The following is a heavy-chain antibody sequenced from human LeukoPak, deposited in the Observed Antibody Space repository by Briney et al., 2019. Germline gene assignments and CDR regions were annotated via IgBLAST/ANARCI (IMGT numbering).Heavy chain of an antibody. CDR1: GGSISSYY. CDR2: IYYSGTT. D-gene: IGHD3-3*02. Sequence: SKTLSLTCTVSGGSISSYYWSWIRQPPGKGLEWIGYIYYSGTTNYNPSLKSRVTISVDTSKNQFSLKLSSVTAADTAVYYCAKLATPLSWFDPWGQGTLVTVSS. V-gene: IGHV4-59*01. J-gene: IGHJ5*02. CDR3: AKLATPLSWFDP.